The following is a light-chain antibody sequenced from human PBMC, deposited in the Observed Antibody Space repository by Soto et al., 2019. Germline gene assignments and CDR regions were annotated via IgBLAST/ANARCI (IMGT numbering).Light chain of an antibody. CDR2: GNS. Sequence: QSVLTQPPSVSGAPGQRVTISCTGTNSNIGSDYGVHWYQQFPGTAPKLLIYGNSNRPSGVPDRFSGSKSGTSASLAISGLRSEDEADYYCVAWDDSLSGQVFGTGTKLTVL. J-gene: IGLJ1*01. CDR1: NSNIGSDYG. CDR3: VAWDDSLSGQV. V-gene: IGLV1-40*01.